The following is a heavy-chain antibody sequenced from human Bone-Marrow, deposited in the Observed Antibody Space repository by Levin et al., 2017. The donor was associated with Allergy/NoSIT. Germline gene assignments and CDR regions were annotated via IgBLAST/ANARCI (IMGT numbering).Heavy chain of an antibody. V-gene: IGHV3-48*03. CDR1: GFSFSNYE. CDR2: ISRSGSTI. CDR3: ARERPYYDILTGYYTPSSYFDY. J-gene: IGHJ4*02. Sequence: GESLKISCAASGFSFSNYEMNWVRQAPGKGLEWVSYISRSGSTIYYADSVKGRFTISRDNAKNSLYLQMNSLRAEDTAVYYCARERPYYDILTGYYTPSSYFDYWGQGTLVTVSP. D-gene: IGHD3-9*01.